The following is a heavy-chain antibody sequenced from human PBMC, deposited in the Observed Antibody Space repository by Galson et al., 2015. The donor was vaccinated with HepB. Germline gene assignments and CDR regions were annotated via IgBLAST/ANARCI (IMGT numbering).Heavy chain of an antibody. Sequence: SLRLSCAASGFTFSSYGMHWVRQAPGKGLEWVAGISYDGSNKYYADSVKGRFTISRDNSKNTLYLQMNSLRAEDTAVYYCAKDGRKWELPAPYYFDYWGQGTLVTVSS. V-gene: IGHV3-30*18. CDR3: AKDGRKWELPAPYYFDY. J-gene: IGHJ4*02. CDR2: ISYDGSNK. CDR1: GFTFSSYG. D-gene: IGHD1-26*01.